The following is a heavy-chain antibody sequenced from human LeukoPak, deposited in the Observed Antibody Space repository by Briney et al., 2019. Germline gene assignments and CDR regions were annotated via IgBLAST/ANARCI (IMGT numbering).Heavy chain of an antibody. CDR3: ARGRDSGWYDWFDP. D-gene: IGHD6-19*01. CDR1: GGTFSSYA. V-gene: IGHV1-69*01. CDR2: IIPILGTA. J-gene: IGHJ5*02. Sequence: SVKVSCKASGGTFSSYAISWVRQAPGQGLEWVGGIIPILGTANYAQKFQGRVTITADESTSTAYMELSSLRSEDTAVYYCARGRDSGWYDWFDPWGQGTLVTVSS.